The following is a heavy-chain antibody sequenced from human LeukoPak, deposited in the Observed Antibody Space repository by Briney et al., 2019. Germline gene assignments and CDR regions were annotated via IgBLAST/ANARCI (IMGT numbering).Heavy chain of an antibody. D-gene: IGHD3-22*01. Sequence: ASVKVSCKASGGTFSSYAISWVRQAPGQGLEWTGRIIPILGIANYAQKFQGRVTITADKSTSTAYMELSSLRSEDTAVYYCARDQDDSNRGFDYWGQGTLVTVSS. J-gene: IGHJ4*02. V-gene: IGHV1-69*04. CDR3: ARDQDDSNRGFDY. CDR2: IIPILGIA. CDR1: GGTFSSYA.